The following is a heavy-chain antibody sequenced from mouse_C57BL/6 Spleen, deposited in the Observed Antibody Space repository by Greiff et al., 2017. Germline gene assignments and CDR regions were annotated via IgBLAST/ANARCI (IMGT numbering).Heavy chain of an antibody. CDR3: ARGNYPWAMDY. Sequence: QVQLQQSGAELVKPGASVKLSCKASGYTFTSYWMQWVKQRPGQGLEWIGEIDPSDSYTNYNQKFKGKATLTVDTSSSTAYMQLSSLTSEDSAVYYCARGNYPWAMDYWGQGTSVTVSS. J-gene: IGHJ4*01. CDR2: IDPSDSYT. D-gene: IGHD2-1*01. V-gene: IGHV1-50*01. CDR1: GYTFTSYW.